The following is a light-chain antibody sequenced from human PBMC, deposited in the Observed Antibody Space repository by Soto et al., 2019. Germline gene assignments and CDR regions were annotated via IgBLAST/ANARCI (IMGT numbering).Light chain of an antibody. CDR2: EIS. J-gene: IGLJ3*02. CDR1: SSDVGSYNR. CDR3: SSYTSSSTLV. Sequence: QSVLTQPPSVSGSPGQSVTISRTGTSSDVGSYNRVSWYQQPPGTAPKLIIYEISNRPSGVPDRFSGSKSGNTASLTISGLQAEDEANYYCSSYTSSSTLVFGGGTKLTVL. V-gene: IGLV2-18*02.